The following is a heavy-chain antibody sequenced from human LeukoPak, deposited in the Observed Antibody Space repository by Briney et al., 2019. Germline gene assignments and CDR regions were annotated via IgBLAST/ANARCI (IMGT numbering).Heavy chain of an antibody. J-gene: IGHJ6*02. V-gene: IGHV4-39*07. CDR3: ARGAVGGWVPPYYYYYGMDV. Sequence: ETLSLTCTVSGGSISSSSYYWGWIRQPPGKGLAWIGSIYYSGSTYYNPSLKSRVTISVDTSKNQFSLKLSSVTAADTAVYYCARGAVGGWVPPYYYYYGMDVWGQGTTVTVSS. CDR1: GGSISSSSYY. CDR2: IYYSGST. D-gene: IGHD3-10*01.